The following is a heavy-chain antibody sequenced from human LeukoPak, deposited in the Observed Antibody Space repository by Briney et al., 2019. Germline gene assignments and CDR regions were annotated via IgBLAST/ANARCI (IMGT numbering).Heavy chain of an antibody. CDR3: ARGNAGFDY. CDR2: TNNDGSAT. Sequence: GGSLRLSCAASGFTFSSYWMHWVRHAPGTGLVWVSFTNNDGSATNYADSVKGRFTISRDNAKNTLYLQMNSLSAEDTAVYYCARGNAGFDYWGQGTVVTVSS. D-gene: IGHD2-2*01. J-gene: IGHJ4*02. V-gene: IGHV3-74*01. CDR1: GFTFSSYW.